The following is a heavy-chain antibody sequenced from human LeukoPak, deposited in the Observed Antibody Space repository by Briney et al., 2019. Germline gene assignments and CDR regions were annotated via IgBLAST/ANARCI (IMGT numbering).Heavy chain of an antibody. CDR3: ARDSHVLRFLEWLPHYMDV. J-gene: IGHJ6*03. CDR1: GGSISSGGYY. CDR2: IYHSGST. Sequence: SQTLSLTCTVSGGSISSGGYYWSWIRQPPGKGLEWIGYIYHSGSTYYNPSLKSRVTMSVDTSKNQFSLKLSSVTAADTAVYYCARDSHVLRFLEWLPHYMDVWGKGTTVTVSS. V-gene: IGHV4-30-2*01. D-gene: IGHD3-3*01.